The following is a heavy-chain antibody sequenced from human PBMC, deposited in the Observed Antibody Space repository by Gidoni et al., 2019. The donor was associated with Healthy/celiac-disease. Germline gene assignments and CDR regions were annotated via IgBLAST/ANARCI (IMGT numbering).Heavy chain of an antibody. CDR2: INPSGGST. CDR1: GYTFTSYY. Sequence: QVQLVQSGAEVKKPGASVKVSCKASGYTFTSYYMHWVRQAPGQGLEWMGIINPSGGSTSYAQKFQGRVTMTRDTSTSTVYMELSSLRSEDTAVYYCASSVAGANYYYYGMDVWGQGTTVTVSS. V-gene: IGHV1-46*03. CDR3: ASSVAGANYYYYGMDV. J-gene: IGHJ6*02. D-gene: IGHD6-19*01.